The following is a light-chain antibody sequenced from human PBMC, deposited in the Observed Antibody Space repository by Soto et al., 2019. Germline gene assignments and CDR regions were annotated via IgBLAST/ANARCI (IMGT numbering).Light chain of an antibody. Sequence: QSVLTQHASVSVSPGQSITISCTGTSSDIGGHDDVSWYQQHPGKVPKLLIYGVTDRPSGVSNRFSGSKSGNVASLTISGLQAEDEADYYCCSYTSDLTPYVFGTGTKVTVL. CDR3: CSYTSDLTPYV. CDR1: SSDIGGHDD. CDR2: GVT. V-gene: IGLV2-14*03. J-gene: IGLJ1*01.